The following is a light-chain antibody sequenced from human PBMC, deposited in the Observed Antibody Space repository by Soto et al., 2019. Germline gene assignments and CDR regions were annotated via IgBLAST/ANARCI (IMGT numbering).Light chain of an antibody. V-gene: IGKV1-39*01. Sequence: DIQMTQSPSTLSGSVGDRVTITCRASQTISSWLAWYQQEPGKAPKLLIYAASSLQSGVPSRFSGSGSGTDFTLTISSLQPEDFTTYYCQQNYNTLITFGQGTRLEIK. CDR2: AAS. J-gene: IGKJ5*01. CDR1: QTISSW. CDR3: QQNYNTLIT.